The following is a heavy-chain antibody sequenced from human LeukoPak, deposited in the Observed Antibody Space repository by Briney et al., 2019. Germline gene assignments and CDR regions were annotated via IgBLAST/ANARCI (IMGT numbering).Heavy chain of an antibody. J-gene: IGHJ4*02. CDR2: ISAYNGIT. V-gene: IGHV1-18*01. CDR3: ARGRDHAMVRGPLDY. Sequence: GASVKVSCKASGYTFTSYGISWVRQAPGQGLEWMGWISAYNGITNYAQKLQGRVTMTTDTSTSTAYMELRSLRSDDTAVYYCARGRDHAMVRGPLDYWGQGTLVTVSS. D-gene: IGHD3-10*01. CDR1: GYTFTSYG.